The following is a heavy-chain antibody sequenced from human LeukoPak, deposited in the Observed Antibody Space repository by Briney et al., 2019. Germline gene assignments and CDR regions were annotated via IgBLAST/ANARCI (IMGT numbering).Heavy chain of an antibody. V-gene: IGHV6-1*01. J-gene: IGHJ4*02. CDR3: VRDFNWGFDY. D-gene: IGHD7-27*01. CDR1: GDSVSSKSVS. CDR2: TRYRSTWMT. Sequence: PSQTLSLTCAISGDSVSSKSVSWSWIRQSPSGGLEFLGRTRYRSTWMTFYSLSVQSRMTINAGTSRNHVSLRLNSVTPEDTALYYCVRDFNWGFDYWGQGTLVTVSS.